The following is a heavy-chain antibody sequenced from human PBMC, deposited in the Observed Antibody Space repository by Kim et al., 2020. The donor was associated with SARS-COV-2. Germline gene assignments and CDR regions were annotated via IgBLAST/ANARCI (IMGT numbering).Heavy chain of an antibody. Sequence: GGSLRLSCAASGFTFSSYALSWVRQAPGKGLEWVSRISASGGDTYYADSVQGRFTISRDNSKNALNLEMNSLRAEDTALYYCAKVTTLTAPFYYYWGQGTLVTVSP. D-gene: IGHD4-4*01. CDR2: ISASGGDT. J-gene: IGHJ4*02. CDR1: GFTFSSYA. V-gene: IGHV3-23*01. CDR3: AKVTTLTAPFYYY.